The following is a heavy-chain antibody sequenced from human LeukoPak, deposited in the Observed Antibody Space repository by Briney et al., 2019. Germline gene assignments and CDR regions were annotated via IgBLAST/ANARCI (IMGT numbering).Heavy chain of an antibody. D-gene: IGHD3-10*01. CDR1: GDSIRTYH. Sequence: NSSETLSLPCTLSGDSIRTYHWNWIRQPPGGGLVGIGYINYSGSTNYNTSLKSRVILSVDTSKNQFSLQTSHLNAADTAVYYCARGPYSYGSGIRLDVWGTGTTVTVSS. CDR3: ARGPYSYGSGIRLDV. CDR2: INYSGST. V-gene: IGHV4-59*01. J-gene: IGHJ6*04.